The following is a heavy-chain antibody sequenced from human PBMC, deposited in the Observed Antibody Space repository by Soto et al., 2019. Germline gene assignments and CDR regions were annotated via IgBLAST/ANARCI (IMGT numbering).Heavy chain of an antibody. V-gene: IGHV1-69*12. CDR2: IIPIFGTA. CDR3: ARSFSYYYDSRTYGWFDP. J-gene: IGHJ5*02. CDR1: GGTFSSYA. Sequence: QVQLVQSGAEVKKPGSSVKVSCKASGGTFSSYAISWVRQAPGQGLEWMGGIIPIFGTANYAQKFQGRLTTPADESTSTGYMELTSLRSEDTAVYYCARSFSYYYDSRTYGWFDPWGQGTLVTVSS. D-gene: IGHD3-10*01.